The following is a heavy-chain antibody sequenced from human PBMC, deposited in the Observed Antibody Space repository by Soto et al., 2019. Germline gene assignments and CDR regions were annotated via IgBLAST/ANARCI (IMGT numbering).Heavy chain of an antibody. V-gene: IGHV1-46*04. J-gene: IGHJ6*02. CDR3: ARDFVVGGPTINYYYGMDV. CDR2: INPSAGNT. Sequence: ASVKVSCKASGYTFTSYYMHWVRQAPGQGLEWMGIINPSAGNTYYADSVKGRFTISRDNSKNTLYLQMNSLGAEDTAVYYCARDFVVGGPTINYYYGMDVWGQGTTVTVSS. CDR1: GYTFTSYY. D-gene: IGHD1-26*01.